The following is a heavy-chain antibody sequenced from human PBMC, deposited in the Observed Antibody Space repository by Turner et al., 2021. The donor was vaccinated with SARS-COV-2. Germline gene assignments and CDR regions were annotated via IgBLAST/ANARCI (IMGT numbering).Heavy chain of an antibody. D-gene: IGHD5-18*01. CDR2: ISSSSSTI. CDR3: AREGGYSYGPYYYGMDV. J-gene: IGHJ6*02. CDR1: GFTSSNYS. V-gene: IGHV3-48*01. Sequence: EVQLVESGGGLVQPGGSLRPSCAASGFTSSNYSMNWVRQAPGKGLEWVSYISSSSSTIYYADSVKGRFTISRDNAKNSLYLQMNSLRAEDTAVYYCAREGGYSYGPYYYGMDVWGQGTTVTVSS.